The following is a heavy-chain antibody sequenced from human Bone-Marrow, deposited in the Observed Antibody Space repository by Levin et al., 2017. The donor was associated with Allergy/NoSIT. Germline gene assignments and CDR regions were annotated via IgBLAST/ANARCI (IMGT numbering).Heavy chain of an antibody. CDR3: ATKRDIVVVPAAIVGNWFDP. CDR2: FDPEDGET. CDR1: GYTLTELS. V-gene: IGHV1-24*01. Sequence: GASVKVSCKVSGYTLTELSMHWVRQAPGKGLEWMGGFDPEDGETIYAQKFQGRVTMTEDTSTDTAYMELSSLRSEDTAVYYCATKRDIVVVPAAIVGNWFDPWGQGTLVTVSS. J-gene: IGHJ5*02. D-gene: IGHD2-2*02.